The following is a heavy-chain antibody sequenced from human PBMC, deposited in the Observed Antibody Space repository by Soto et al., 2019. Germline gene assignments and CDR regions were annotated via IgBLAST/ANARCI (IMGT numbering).Heavy chain of an antibody. CDR2: LSGSSAIT. CDR1: GFTFDSYA. V-gene: IGHV3-23*01. J-gene: IGHJ4*02. D-gene: IGHD3-22*01. Sequence: PGGSLRLSCAASGFTFDSYAMSWVRQAPGKGLEWVSSLSGSSAITVYADSVKGQFTISRDNSKNTLYLQMNSLRADDTAVYYCAKSVSSSSGRFQFYYHYCGQATLLT. CDR3: AKSVSSSSGRFQFYYHY.